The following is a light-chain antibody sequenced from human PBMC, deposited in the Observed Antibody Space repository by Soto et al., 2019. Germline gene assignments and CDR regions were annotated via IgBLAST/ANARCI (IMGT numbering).Light chain of an antibody. Sequence: IVLTQSPGTLSVSTGERATLSCRASQSVTSGYFAWYQQKPTPAPSLLIYGASYRATGIPDRFSGGGSGTDFTLTISRLEPADFSVYYCQHYSSSPPAITFGQGTRLEIK. CDR2: GAS. CDR1: QSVTSGY. J-gene: IGKJ5*01. CDR3: QHYSSSPPAIT. V-gene: IGKV3-20*01.